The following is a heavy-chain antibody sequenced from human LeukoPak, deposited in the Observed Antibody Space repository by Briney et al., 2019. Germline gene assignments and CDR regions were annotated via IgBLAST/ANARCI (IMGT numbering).Heavy chain of an antibody. D-gene: IGHD2-15*01. CDR2: INPNSGGT. Sequence: GASVKVSCKASGYTFTGYYMHWVRQAPGQGLEWMGWINPNSGGTNYAQKFQGRVTMTRDTSISTAYMELSRLRSDDTAVYYCARDKGCCSGGSCGYFDYWGQGTLVTVSS. CDR1: GYTFTGYY. V-gene: IGHV1-2*02. J-gene: IGHJ4*02. CDR3: ARDKGCCSGGSCGYFDY.